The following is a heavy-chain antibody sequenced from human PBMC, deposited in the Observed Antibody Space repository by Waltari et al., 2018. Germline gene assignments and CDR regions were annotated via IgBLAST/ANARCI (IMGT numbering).Heavy chain of an antibody. CDR1: GGSISRYY. Sequence: QVQLQESGPGLVKPSETLSLTCTVSGGSISRYYWSWIRQPAGKGLEWIGRIYTSGSTNYNPSLKSRVTMSVDTSKNQFSLKLSSVTAADTAVYYCARDGEMATLDAFDIWGQGTMVTVSS. D-gene: IGHD5-12*01. J-gene: IGHJ3*02. CDR2: IYTSGST. CDR3: ARDGEMATLDAFDI. V-gene: IGHV4-4*07.